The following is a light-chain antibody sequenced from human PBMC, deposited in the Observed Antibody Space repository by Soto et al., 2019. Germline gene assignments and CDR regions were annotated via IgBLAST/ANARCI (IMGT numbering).Light chain of an antibody. CDR3: QQCPNWPRT. CDR2: GAS. CDR1: QSVSSN. J-gene: IGKJ1*01. Sequence: EIVMTQSPVTLSVSPGERATLSCRASQSVSSNLAWYQQKPGQAPRLLIYGASTRATGIPDRFSGSGSGTEFTLTISSLQSEDSAVYYCQQCPNWPRTFGQGTKVEIK. V-gene: IGKV3-15*01.